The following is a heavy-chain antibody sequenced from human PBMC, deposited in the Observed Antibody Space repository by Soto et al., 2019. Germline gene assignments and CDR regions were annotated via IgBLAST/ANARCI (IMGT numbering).Heavy chain of an antibody. CDR1: GGSFSGYY. CDR2: INHSGST. CDR3: ARGLTLLWFGELDY. V-gene: IGHV4-34*01. J-gene: IGHJ4*02. D-gene: IGHD3-10*01. Sequence: SETLSLTCAVYGGSFSGYYWSWIRQPPGKGLEWIGEINHSGSTNYNPSLKSRVTISVDTSKNQFSLKLSSVTAADTAVHYCARGLTLLWFGELDYWGQGTLVSVSS.